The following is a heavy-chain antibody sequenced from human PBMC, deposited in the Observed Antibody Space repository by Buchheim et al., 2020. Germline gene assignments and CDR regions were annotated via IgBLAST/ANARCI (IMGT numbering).Heavy chain of an antibody. Sequence: EAQLLESGGGLVQPGGSLRLSCAVSGFTFSNSAMTWVRQAPGKGLEWVSAISRSGDTTYYADSVMGRFTISRDTSKNTLYLQVNSLRVDATAVYYCATEEEPNEYWGLG. CDR2: ISRSGDTT. CDR1: GFTFSNSA. J-gene: IGHJ4*02. D-gene: IGHD1-14*01. V-gene: IGHV3-23*01. CDR3: ATEEEPNEY.